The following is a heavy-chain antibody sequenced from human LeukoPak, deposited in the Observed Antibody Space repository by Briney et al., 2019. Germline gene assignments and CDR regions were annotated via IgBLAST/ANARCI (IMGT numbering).Heavy chain of an antibody. J-gene: IGHJ4*02. CDR1: GSTFPSYG. D-gene: IGHD1-1*01. CDR2: INAYNGNT. V-gene: IGHV1-18*01. Sequence: ASVKVSCKASGSTFPSYGLSWVRQPPGQGLEWMGWINAYNGNTNYAQKLQGRVTMTTDTSTSTAYMELRSLRFDDTAVYYCARRQGTTLSFDYWGQGTLVTVSS. CDR3: ARRQGTTLSFDY.